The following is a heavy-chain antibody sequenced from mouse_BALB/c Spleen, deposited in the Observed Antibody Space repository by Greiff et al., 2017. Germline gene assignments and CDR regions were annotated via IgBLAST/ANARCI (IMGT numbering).Heavy chain of an antibody. CDR3: ARDRDYSFAY. J-gene: IGHJ3*01. CDR1: GYSITSGYY. Sequence: EVKLLESGPGLVKPSQSLSLTCSVTGYSITSGYYWNWIRQFPGNKLEWMGYISYDGSNNYNPSLKNRISITRDTSKNQFFLKLNSVTTEDTATYYCARDRDYSFAYWGQGTLVTVSA. V-gene: IGHV3-6*02. CDR2: ISYDGSN. D-gene: IGHD2-13*01.